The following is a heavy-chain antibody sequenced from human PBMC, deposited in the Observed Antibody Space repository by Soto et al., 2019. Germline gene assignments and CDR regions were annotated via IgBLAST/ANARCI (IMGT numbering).Heavy chain of an antibody. J-gene: IGHJ4*02. V-gene: IGHV3-64*02. CDR1: GCAFSSDA. D-gene: IGHD3-3*01. CDR2: ISSNGGST. Sequence: PRCSVRISFETSGCAFSSDAIHWERKAPGKGLEYVSAISSNGGSTYYADSVKGRFTISRDNSKNTLYLQMGSLRAEDMAVYYCARSLYYDFPSLFDYWGQGTLVTVSS. CDR3: ARSLYYDFPSLFDY.